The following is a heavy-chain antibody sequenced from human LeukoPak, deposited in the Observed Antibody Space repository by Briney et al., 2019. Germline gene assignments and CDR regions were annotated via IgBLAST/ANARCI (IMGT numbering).Heavy chain of an antibody. CDR1: GGSISSGGYY. V-gene: IGHV4-31*03. CDR2: IQDSGST. CDR3: ARCIPVAGIFDY. Sequence: SQTLSLTCTVSGGSISSGGYYWSWIRQSPGKALEWIGYIQDSGSTYYNPSVKSRVTISEDTSKNQFSLKLSSVTAADTAVYYCARCIPVAGIFDYWGRGTLVTVSS. J-gene: IGHJ4*02. D-gene: IGHD6-19*01.